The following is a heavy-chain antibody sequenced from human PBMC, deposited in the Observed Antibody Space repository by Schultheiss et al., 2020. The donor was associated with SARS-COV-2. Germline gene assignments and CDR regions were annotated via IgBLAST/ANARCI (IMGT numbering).Heavy chain of an antibody. D-gene: IGHD3-10*01. V-gene: IGHV1-18*01. CDR1: GYTFTSYD. CDR2: ISAYNGNT. CDR3: AREGYYYGSGRVFDP. J-gene: IGHJ5*02. Sequence: ASVKVSCKASGYTFTSYDINWVRQATGQGLEWMGWISAYNGNTNYAQKLQGRVTMTTDTSTSTAYMELRSLRADDTAVYYCAREGYYYGSGRVFDPWGQGTLVTVSS.